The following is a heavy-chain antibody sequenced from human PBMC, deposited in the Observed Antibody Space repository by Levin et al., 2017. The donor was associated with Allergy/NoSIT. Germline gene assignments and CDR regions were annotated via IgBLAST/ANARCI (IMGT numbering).Heavy chain of an antibody. CDR3: ARHSLRARRWDYFDF. Sequence: ASVKVSCKVSGYSFTSHWIAWLRQMPGKGLEWMGIIYPSDSDTRYNPSFQGQVTISADKSISTAYLQWSSLKASDTAMYYCARHSLRARRWDYFDFWGQGTLVTVSS. V-gene: IGHV5-51*01. D-gene: IGHD4-23*01. J-gene: IGHJ4*02. CDR1: GYSFTSHW. CDR2: IYPSDSDT.